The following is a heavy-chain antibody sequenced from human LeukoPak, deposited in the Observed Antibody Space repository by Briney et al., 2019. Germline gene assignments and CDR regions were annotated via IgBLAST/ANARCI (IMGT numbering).Heavy chain of an antibody. V-gene: IGHV4-39*01. CDR2: IYYSGST. CDR1: GDSISSSSSY. D-gene: IGHD4-17*01. Sequence: SETLSLTCTVSGDSISSSSSYWGWIRQPPGKGLEWIGSIYYSGSTYYNPSLKSRVTISVDTSKSQFSLKPNSVTAADTAVYYCARHTVWVGYGWGQGTLVTVSS. CDR3: ARHTVWVGYG. J-gene: IGHJ4*02.